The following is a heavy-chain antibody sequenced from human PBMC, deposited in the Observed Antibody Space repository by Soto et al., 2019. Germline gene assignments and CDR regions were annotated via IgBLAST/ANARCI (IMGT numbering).Heavy chain of an antibody. Sequence: QVQLVESGGGVVQPGRSLRLSCAASGFTFSSYGMHWVRQAPGKGLEWVAVISYDGSNKYYADSVKGRFTISRDNSKNTLYLQMNSLRAEDTAVYYCAKVITLYSSGWYQGYYWGQGTLVTVSS. J-gene: IGHJ4*02. V-gene: IGHV3-30*18. CDR3: AKVITLYSSGWYQGYY. CDR2: ISYDGSNK. CDR1: GFTFSSYG. D-gene: IGHD6-19*01.